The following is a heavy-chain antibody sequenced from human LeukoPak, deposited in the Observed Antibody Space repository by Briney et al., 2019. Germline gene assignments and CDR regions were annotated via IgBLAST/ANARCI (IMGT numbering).Heavy chain of an antibody. Sequence: PSETLSLTCAVYGGSFSGYYWSWIRQPPGKGLEWIGEINHSGSTNYNPSLKGRVTISVDTSKNQFSLKLSSVTAADTAVYYCARDDFDYWGQGTLVTASS. CDR1: GGSFSGYY. V-gene: IGHV4-34*01. CDR3: ARDDFDY. D-gene: IGHD3-3*01. CDR2: INHSGST. J-gene: IGHJ4*02.